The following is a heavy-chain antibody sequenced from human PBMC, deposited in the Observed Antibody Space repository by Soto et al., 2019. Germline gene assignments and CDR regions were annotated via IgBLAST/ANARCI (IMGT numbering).Heavy chain of an antibody. Sequence: ASVKVSCKASGYTFTSYGISWVRQAPGQGLEWMGWISAYNGNTNYAQKLQGRVTMTTDTSTSTADMERRSLRSDDTAVYYCARVGESIAARLNAFDIWGQGTMVTVSS. J-gene: IGHJ3*02. D-gene: IGHD6-6*01. CDR2: ISAYNGNT. V-gene: IGHV1-18*01. CDR3: ARVGESIAARLNAFDI. CDR1: GYTFTSYG.